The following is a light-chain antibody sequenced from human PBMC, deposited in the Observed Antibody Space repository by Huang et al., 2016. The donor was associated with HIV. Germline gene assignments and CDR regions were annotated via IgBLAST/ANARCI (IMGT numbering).Light chain of an antibody. CDR1: QSVSSN. CDR2: GAS. Sequence: EIVMTQSPATLSVSPGERANLSCRASQSVSSNLAWYQQKPGQAPRLLIYGASTRATVIPARFSGSGSGTEFTLTISSLQSEDFAVYYCQQYNNWPPEITFGQGTRLEMK. V-gene: IGKV3-15*01. CDR3: QQYNNWPPEIT. J-gene: IGKJ5*01.